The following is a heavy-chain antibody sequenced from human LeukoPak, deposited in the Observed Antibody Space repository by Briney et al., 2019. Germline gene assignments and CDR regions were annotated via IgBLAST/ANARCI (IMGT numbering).Heavy chain of an antibody. CDR1: GFTFNTYA. CDR2: ISYDGSNK. CDR3: AREEWYYFDY. Sequence: GGSLRLSCAASGFTFNTYAMTWVRQAPGKGLEWVAVISYDGSNKYYEDSVKGRFTISRDNSKNTLHLQVNSLRAEDMAVYYCAREEWYYFDYWGQGTLVTVSS. J-gene: IGHJ4*02. D-gene: IGHD3-3*01. V-gene: IGHV3-30-3*01.